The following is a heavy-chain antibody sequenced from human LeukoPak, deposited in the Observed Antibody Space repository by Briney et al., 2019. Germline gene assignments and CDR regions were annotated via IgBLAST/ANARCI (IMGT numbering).Heavy chain of an antibody. J-gene: IGHJ6*02. Sequence: SETLSLTCTVSGGSVSSGSYYWSWIRQPPGKGLEWIGYIYYSGSTNYNPSLKSRVTISVDTSKNQFSLKLSSVTAADTAVNYCARVVVVPAAIGLYYYYYGMDVWGQGTTVTVSS. D-gene: IGHD2-2*01. CDR1: GGSVSSGSYY. CDR3: ARVVVVPAAIGLYYYYYGMDV. V-gene: IGHV4-61*01. CDR2: IYYSGST.